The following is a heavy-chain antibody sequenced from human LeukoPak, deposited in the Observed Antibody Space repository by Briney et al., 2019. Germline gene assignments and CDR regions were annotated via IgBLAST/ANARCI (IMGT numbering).Heavy chain of an antibody. CDR2: IHHSGST. V-gene: IGHV4-34*01. J-gene: IGHJ4*02. Sequence: SETLSLTCTVSGGSISTYYWSWIRQPPGKGLEWIGQIHHSGSTNYNPSLRSRVTISVDTSENQFSLRLSSVTAADTAVYYCARHGGYYFDYWGQGTLVTVSS. CDR3: ARHGGYYFDY. CDR1: GGSISTYY. D-gene: IGHD3-16*01.